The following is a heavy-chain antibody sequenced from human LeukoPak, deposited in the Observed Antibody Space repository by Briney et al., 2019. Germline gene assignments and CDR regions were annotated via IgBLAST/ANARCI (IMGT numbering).Heavy chain of an antibody. CDR3: ARALKPGYCSGGSCHAGY. CDR1: GGSISSGGYY. Sequence: LSLTCTVSGGSISSGGYYWSWIRQPPGKGLEWVSYIISTGSTIYYADSVKGRFTISRDNAKNSLYLQMNSLRAEDTAVYYCARALKPGYCSGGSCHAGYWGQGTLVTVSS. V-gene: IGHV3-11*01. J-gene: IGHJ4*02. D-gene: IGHD2-15*01. CDR2: IISTGSTI.